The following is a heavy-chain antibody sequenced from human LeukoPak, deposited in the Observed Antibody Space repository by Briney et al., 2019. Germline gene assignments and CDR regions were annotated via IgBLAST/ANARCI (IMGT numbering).Heavy chain of an antibody. CDR2: IYYSGST. CDR1: GGSISSSSYY. V-gene: IGHV4-39*07. J-gene: IGHJ6*03. Sequence: PSETLSLTCTVSGGSISSSSYYWGWIRQPPGMGLEWIGSIYYSGSTYYNPSLKSRVTISVDTSKNQFSLKLSSVTAADTAVYYCARESYYYDSSGTHYYYMDVWGKGTTVTVSS. CDR3: ARESYYYDSSGTHYYYMDV. D-gene: IGHD3-22*01.